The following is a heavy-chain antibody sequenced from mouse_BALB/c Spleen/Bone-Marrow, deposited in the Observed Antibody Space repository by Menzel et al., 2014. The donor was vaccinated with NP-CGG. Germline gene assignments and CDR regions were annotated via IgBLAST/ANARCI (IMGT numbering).Heavy chain of an antibody. CDR2: INPGSGGT. D-gene: IGHD2-2*01. V-gene: IGHV1-54*03. CDR3: ARGGHGSY. Sequence: QVQLQQSGAELVRPGTSVKVSCKASGYAFTNYLIEWVKQRPGQGLEWIGVINPGSGGTNYNEKFKGKATLTADNSSNTAYMQLSSLTSDDSAVYFCARGGHGSYWGQGTTLTVSS. J-gene: IGHJ2*01. CDR1: GYAFTNYL.